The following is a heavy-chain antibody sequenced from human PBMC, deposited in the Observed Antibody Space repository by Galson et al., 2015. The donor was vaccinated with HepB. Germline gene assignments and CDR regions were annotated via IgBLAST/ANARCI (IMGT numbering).Heavy chain of an antibody. V-gene: IGHV2-70*11. Sequence: PALVKPTQTLTLTCTFSGFSLSTSGMCVSWIRQPPGKALEWLARIDWDDDKYYSTSLKTRLTISKDTSKNQVVLTMTNMDPVDTATYYCARIELHDYGDHEEAWGQGTLVTVSS. J-gene: IGHJ5*02. CDR2: IDWDDDK. CDR1: GFSLSTSGMC. D-gene: IGHD4-17*01. CDR3: ARIELHDYGDHEEA.